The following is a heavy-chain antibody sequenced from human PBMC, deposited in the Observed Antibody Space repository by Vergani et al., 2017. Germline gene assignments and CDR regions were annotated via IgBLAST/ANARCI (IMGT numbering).Heavy chain of an antibody. CDR1: GYTFTGYY. D-gene: IGHD6-19*01. CDR2: INPNSGGT. Sequence: QVQLVQSGAEVKKPGASVKVSCKASGYTFTGYYMHWVRQAPGQGLEWMGWINPNSGGTNYAQKLQGRVTMTRDTSISTAYMELSRLRSDDTAVYYCARDQDYCIAVAGGDYWGQGTLVTVSS. CDR3: ARDQDYCIAVAGGDY. J-gene: IGHJ4*02. V-gene: IGHV1-2*02.